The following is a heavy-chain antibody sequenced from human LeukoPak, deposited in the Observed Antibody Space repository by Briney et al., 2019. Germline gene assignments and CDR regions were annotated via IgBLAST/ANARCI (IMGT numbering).Heavy chain of an antibody. Sequence: GESLKISCQGSGYTFSSYWIGWVRQMPGKGLEWMGVIYPGDSDTVYGPSFQGQVTISADKSINTAYLQWSSLKASDTAIYYCARRLGAAAAGFFDYWGQGTLVTVSS. D-gene: IGHD6-13*01. V-gene: IGHV5-51*01. CDR2: IYPGDSDT. CDR1: GYTFSSYW. CDR3: ARRLGAAAAGFFDY. J-gene: IGHJ4*02.